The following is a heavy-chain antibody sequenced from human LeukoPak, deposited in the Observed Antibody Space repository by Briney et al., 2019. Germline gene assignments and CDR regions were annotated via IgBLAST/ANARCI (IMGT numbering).Heavy chain of an antibody. CDR3: AGFTQYYDFWSGTFDI. CDR1: GGSISSHY. Sequence: PSETLSLTCSVSGGSISSHYWNWIRQTSGKGLDWIGYIHYSGSTNYNPSLKSRITISIDTSNNQCSLKLSSLTAADTTVYYCAGFTQYYDFWSGTFDIWGQGTMVTVSS. V-gene: IGHV4-59*11. D-gene: IGHD3-3*01. J-gene: IGHJ3*02. CDR2: IHYSGST.